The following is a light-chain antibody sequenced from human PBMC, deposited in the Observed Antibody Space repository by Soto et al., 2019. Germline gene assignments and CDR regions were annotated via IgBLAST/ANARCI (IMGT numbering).Light chain of an antibody. CDR3: QQYNIWPPLYT. CDR1: QTVSDN. Sequence: EIVLTQSPAILSASPGERDTLSCRASQTVSDNLAWYQQKPGQSPRLLIYGASTRATDIPVRFSGSGSGTEFTLTISSLQSEDFAVYYCQQYNIWPPLYTFGQGTKL. CDR2: GAS. V-gene: IGKV3-15*01. J-gene: IGKJ2*01.